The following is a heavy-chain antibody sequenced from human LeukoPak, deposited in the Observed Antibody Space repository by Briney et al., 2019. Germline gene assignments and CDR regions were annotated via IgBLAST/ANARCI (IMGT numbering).Heavy chain of an antibody. CDR2: ISGSGSYI. D-gene: IGHD5-12*01. CDR1: GFTFSDYS. J-gene: IGHJ5*02. CDR3: AKAGYSGYTLTS. Sequence: GGSLRLSCAASGFTFSDYSMNWVRQTPRKGLEWVSCISGSGSYIYYADSVKGRFTISRDNSKNTLYLQMNSLRAEDTAVYYCAKAGYSGYTLTSWGQGTLVTVSS. V-gene: IGHV3-21*04.